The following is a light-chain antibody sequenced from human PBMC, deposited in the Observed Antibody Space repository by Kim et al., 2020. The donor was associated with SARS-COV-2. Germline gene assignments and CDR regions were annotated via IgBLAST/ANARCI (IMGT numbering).Light chain of an antibody. CDR2: GAS. CDR3: QQYNNWPLT. J-gene: IGKJ5*01. Sequence: ASLGERVTLVCRASQSVSHNLAWYQQKPGKAPRLLIYGASARDTAIPARFSGSGSGTEFTLTIHSLQSEDFALYYCQQYNNWPLTFGQGTRLEIK. CDR1: QSVSHN. V-gene: IGKV3-15*01.